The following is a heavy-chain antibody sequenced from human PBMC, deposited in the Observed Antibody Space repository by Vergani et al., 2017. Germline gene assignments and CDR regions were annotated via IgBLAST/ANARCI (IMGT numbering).Heavy chain of an antibody. V-gene: IGHV1-8*02. CDR2: MNPNSGNT. D-gene: IGHD2-2*01. CDR3: ARGPVVPAAITVLWFDP. J-gene: IGHJ5*02. CDR1: GYTFPGYY. Sequence: QVQLVQSGAEVQKPGASVKVSCKASGYTFPGYYMHWVRQAPGQGLEWMGWMNPNSGNTGYAQKFQGRVTMTRNTSISTAYMELSSLRSEDTAVYYCARGPVVPAAITVLWFDPWGQGTLVTVAA.